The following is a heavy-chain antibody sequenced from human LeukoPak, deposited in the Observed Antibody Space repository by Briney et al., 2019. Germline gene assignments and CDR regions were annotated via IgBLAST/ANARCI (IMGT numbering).Heavy chain of an antibody. CDR3: AKNIEIYNWNPEGGDY. CDR2: ISGSGGST. J-gene: IGHJ4*02. CDR1: GFTFSSYA. D-gene: IGHD1-1*01. Sequence: GGSLRLSCAASGFTFSSYAMSWVRQAPGKGLEWVSAISGSGGSTYYADSVKGRFTISRDNSKNTLYLQMNSLRAEDTAVYYCAKNIEIYNWNPEGGDYWGQGTLVTVSS. V-gene: IGHV3-23*01.